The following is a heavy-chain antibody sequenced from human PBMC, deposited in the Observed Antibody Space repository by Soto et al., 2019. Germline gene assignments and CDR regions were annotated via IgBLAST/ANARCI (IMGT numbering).Heavy chain of an antibody. J-gene: IGHJ1*01. V-gene: IGHV1-46*01. CDR2: VNPSGGST. D-gene: IGHD2-15*01. CDR1: GYLFTAYT. CDR3: AREENCSGGTCYSEYFRR. Sequence: VSVEVACKASGYLFTAYTMHWVRLAPGQGLEWMGVVNPSGGSTKYAQNFQGRVTRTRDTSTTTIYIELSSLRSDDTAIYYCAREENCSGGTCYSEYFRRWGKGSMVTVSS.